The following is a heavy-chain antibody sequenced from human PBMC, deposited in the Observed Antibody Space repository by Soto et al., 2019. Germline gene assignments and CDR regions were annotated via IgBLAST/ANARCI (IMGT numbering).Heavy chain of an antibody. CDR2: INDSGNI. CDR3: ARGVILWFGDLSRRGGYYYYMGV. D-gene: IGHD3-10*01. CDR1: GGSFSGYQ. V-gene: IGHV4-34*01. J-gene: IGHJ6*03. Sequence: QVQLQQWGAGLLKPSETLSLTCAVYGGSFSGYQWSWIRQTPGKGLEWIGEINDSGNINFNPSLKTRVTILVDTPTRRNSRPLSSAAAADSAVYYCARGVILWFGDLSRRGGYYYYMGVWGKGSTVTVSS.